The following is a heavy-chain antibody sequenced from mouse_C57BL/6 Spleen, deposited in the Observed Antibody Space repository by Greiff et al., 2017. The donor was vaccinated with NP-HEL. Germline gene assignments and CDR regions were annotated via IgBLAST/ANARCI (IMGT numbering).Heavy chain of an antibody. CDR1: GYTFTSYW. CDR2: IDPNSGGT. Sequence: QVQLQQPGAELVKPGASVKLSCKASGYTFTSYWMHWVKQRPGRGLEWIGRIDPNSGGTKYNEKFKSKATLTVDKPSSTAYMQLSSLTSEDSAVYYCARITTVVAPVGYAMDYWGQGTSVTVSS. D-gene: IGHD1-1*01. V-gene: IGHV1-72*01. CDR3: ARITTVVAPVGYAMDY. J-gene: IGHJ4*01.